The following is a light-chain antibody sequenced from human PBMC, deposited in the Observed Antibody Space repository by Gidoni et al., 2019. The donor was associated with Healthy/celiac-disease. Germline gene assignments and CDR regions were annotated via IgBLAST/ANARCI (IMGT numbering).Light chain of an antibody. J-gene: IGLJ3*02. CDR1: SGINVGTYR. Sequence: AVLTQPSSLSASPGASASLTCTLRSGINVGTYRIYWYQQKPGSPPQYLLRYKSDSDKQQGSGVPSRFSGSKDASANAGILLISGLQSEDEADYYCMIWHNSAWVFGGGTKLTVL. V-gene: IGLV5-45*02. CDR3: MIWHNSAWV. CDR2: YKSDSDK.